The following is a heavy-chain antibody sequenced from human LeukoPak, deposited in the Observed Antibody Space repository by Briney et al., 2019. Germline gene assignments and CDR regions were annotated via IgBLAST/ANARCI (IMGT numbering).Heavy chain of an antibody. Sequence: ASVNVSCKASGYTFTSYDINWVRQATGQGLEWMGWMNPNSGNTGYAQKFQGRVTMTRNTSISTAYMELSSLRSEGTAVYYCARGRVVRGVITKRRPDYWGQGTLVTVSS. V-gene: IGHV1-8*01. D-gene: IGHD3-10*01. CDR3: ARGRVVRGVITKRRPDY. J-gene: IGHJ4*02. CDR1: GYTFTSYD. CDR2: MNPNSGNT.